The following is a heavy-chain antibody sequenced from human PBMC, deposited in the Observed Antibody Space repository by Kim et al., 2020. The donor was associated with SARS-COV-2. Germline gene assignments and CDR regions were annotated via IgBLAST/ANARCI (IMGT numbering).Heavy chain of an antibody. D-gene: IGHD6-6*01. CDR3: ARNDGSSSPGFDY. Sequence: YADSVKGRFTISRDNAKNSLYLQMNSLRAEDTAVYYCARNDGSSSPGFDYWGQGTLVTVSS. V-gene: IGHV3-48*03. J-gene: IGHJ4*02.